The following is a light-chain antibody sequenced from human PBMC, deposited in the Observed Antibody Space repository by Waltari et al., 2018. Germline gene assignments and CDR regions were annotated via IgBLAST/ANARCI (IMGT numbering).Light chain of an antibody. Sequence: EIVLTQSPGTLSLSPGERATLSCRASQSVSGDLAWYQQKPGQAPRLLIYGASTRATGIPVRFSGSGSGTEFTLTISSLQSEDLAIYYCQQYNNWPPTFGGGTKVEIK. CDR2: GAS. CDR1: QSVSGD. V-gene: IGKV3-15*01. J-gene: IGKJ4*01. CDR3: QQYNNWPPT.